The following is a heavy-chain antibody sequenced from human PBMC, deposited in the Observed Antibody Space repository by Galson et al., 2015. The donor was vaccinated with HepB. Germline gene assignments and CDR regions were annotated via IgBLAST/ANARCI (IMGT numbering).Heavy chain of an antibody. CDR3: ARDPLDY. V-gene: IGHV3-33*01. J-gene: IGHJ4*02. CDR1: GFALSSSA. CDR2: IWSDGINK. Sequence: SLRLSCAASGFALSSSAMHWVRQAPGKGLEWVAIIWSDGINKYYGDSVEGRFTVSRDNSNNTLYLQMNSLRAEDTAVYYCARDPLDYWGQGTLVTVSS.